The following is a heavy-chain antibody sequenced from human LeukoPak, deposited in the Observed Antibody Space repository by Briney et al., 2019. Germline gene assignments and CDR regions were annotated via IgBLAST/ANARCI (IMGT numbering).Heavy chain of an antibody. CDR3: AREAYDYVWGSYPFDY. Sequence: GGSLRLSCAASGFTFSDYAMHWVRQAPGKGLEWVAVISYDGSNKYYADSVKGRFTISRDNSKNTLYLQMNSLRAEDTAVYYCAREAYDYVWGSYPFDYWGQGTLVTVSS. J-gene: IGHJ4*02. CDR2: ISYDGSNK. CDR1: GFTFSDYA. D-gene: IGHD3-16*02. V-gene: IGHV3-30*04.